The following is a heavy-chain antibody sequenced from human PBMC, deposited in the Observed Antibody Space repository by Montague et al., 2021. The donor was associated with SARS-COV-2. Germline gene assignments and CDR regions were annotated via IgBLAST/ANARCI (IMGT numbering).Heavy chain of an antibody. D-gene: IGHD2-21*02. Sequence: SETLSLTCAVYGGSFNDYYWTWVRQPPGKGLEWIGEITHSGNIKYNPSLQNRVTMSVDKSKNQFSLKVMSVTAADTAVYYCARRCTGGGYCHASHWGQGTLVTVSS. CDR1: GGSFNDYY. V-gene: IGHV4-34*01. CDR3: ARRCTGGGYCHASH. J-gene: IGHJ4*02. CDR2: ITHSGNI.